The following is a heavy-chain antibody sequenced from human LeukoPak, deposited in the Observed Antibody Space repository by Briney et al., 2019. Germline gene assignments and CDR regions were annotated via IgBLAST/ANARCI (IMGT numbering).Heavy chain of an antibody. D-gene: IGHD1-26*01. CDR1: GFAFSGYA. CDR2: IGARGDVT. V-gene: IGHV3-23*01. Sequence: PGGSLRLSCTVSGFAFSGYAMSWVRQAPGKGPEWVSSIGARGDVTYSADSVKGRFTISRDNSKRTLFLQMNSLRAEDMAVYYCAKVHYTASFPGSFPGRNYFDSWGQGSLVTVSP. CDR3: AKVHYTASFPGSFPGRNYFDS. J-gene: IGHJ4*02.